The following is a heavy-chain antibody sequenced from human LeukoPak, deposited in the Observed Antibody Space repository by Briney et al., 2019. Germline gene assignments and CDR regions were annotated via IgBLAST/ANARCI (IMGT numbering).Heavy chain of an antibody. CDR1: GFSFSSHG. J-gene: IGHJ4*02. V-gene: IGHV3-30*03. CDR2: ITYDGGNQ. CDR3: ARGVATFSWRGAED. Sequence: PGGSLRLSCAASGFSFSSHGMHWVRQAPGKGLEWVAVITYDGGNQYYADSVKGRFTVSRDNSKNTLYLQMNSLRVEDTAVYYCARGVATFSWRGAEDWGQGALVTVSS. D-gene: IGHD5-12*01.